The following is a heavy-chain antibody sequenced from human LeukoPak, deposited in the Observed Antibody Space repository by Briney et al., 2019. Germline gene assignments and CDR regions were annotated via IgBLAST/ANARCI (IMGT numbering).Heavy chain of an antibody. V-gene: IGHV4-34*01. D-gene: IGHD6-13*01. CDR1: GGSFSGYY. Sequence: PSETLSLTCAVYGGSFSGYYWSWIRQPPGKGLEWIGEINHSGSTNYNPSLKSRVTISVDTSKNQFSLKLSSVTAADTAVYYCARDLGSTSASVGFDPWGQGILVTVSS. CDR2: INHSGST. CDR3: ARDLGSTSASVGFDP. J-gene: IGHJ5*02.